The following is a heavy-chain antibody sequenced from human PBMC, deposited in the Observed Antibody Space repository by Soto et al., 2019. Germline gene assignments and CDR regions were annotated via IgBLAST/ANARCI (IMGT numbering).Heavy chain of an antibody. CDR3: ARDQSEVVVPAAISPTVWYNWFDP. V-gene: IGHV3-33*01. CDR1: GFMFTNYG. J-gene: IGHJ5*02. D-gene: IGHD2-2*02. Sequence: GGSLRLSCAASGFMFTNYGMHWVRQAPGKGLEWVAVVWANGINNYYAAFVEGRFTISRDNSKNSLYLQMNSLRAEDTAVYYCARDQSEVVVPAAISPTVWYNWFDPWGQGTLVTVSS. CDR2: VWANGINN.